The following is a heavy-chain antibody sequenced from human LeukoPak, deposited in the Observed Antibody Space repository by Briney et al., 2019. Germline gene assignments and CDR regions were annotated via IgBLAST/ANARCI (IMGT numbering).Heavy chain of an antibody. Sequence: ASVKVSCKAFGYTFTSNYMHWVRQAPGQGPEWMGVISPSGGTTRYAQKFQGRVTMTRDLSTSTDYMELSSLRSDDTAVYFCARDNSVGDYAWWFDPWGQGTLVTVSS. CDR1: GYTFTSNY. V-gene: IGHV1-46*01. J-gene: IGHJ5*02. CDR2: ISPSGGTT. D-gene: IGHD1-26*01. CDR3: ARDNSVGDYAWWFDP.